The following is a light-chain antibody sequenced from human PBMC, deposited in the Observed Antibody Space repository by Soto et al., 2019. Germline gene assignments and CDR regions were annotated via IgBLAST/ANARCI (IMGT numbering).Light chain of an antibody. CDR3: QQTYSDIS. J-gene: IGKJ4*01. V-gene: IGKV1-39*01. CDR1: RTINTY. CDR2: CAS. Sequence: DVRMPQSPSSLSASVGDTITITCRASRTINTYLNWFQQKPGEPPRLLIYCASTLHDGVPSRFSGSGSGADFTLSISGLQPEDFASYHCQQTYSDISFGGGTKV.